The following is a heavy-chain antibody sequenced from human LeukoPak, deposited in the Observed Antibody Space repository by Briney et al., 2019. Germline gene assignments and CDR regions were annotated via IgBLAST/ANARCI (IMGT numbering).Heavy chain of an antibody. CDR3: ARDRKFGGSGSYYDNDAFDI. CDR1: GGTFSSYA. CDR2: IIPIFGTA. Sequence: ASVKVSCKASGGTFSSYAISWVRQAPGQGLEWMGGIIPIFGTANCAQKFQGRVTITADESTSTAYMELSSLRSEDTAMYYCARDRKFGGSGSYYDNDAFDIWGQGTMVTVSS. D-gene: IGHD3-10*01. V-gene: IGHV1-69*01. J-gene: IGHJ3*02.